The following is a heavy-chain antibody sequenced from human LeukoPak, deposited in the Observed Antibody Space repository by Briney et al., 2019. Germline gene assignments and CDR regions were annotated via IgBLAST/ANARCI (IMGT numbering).Heavy chain of an antibody. J-gene: IGHJ6*02. CDR3: ARGDGGGVLQRYYGMDV. CDR2: IWYDGSNK. D-gene: IGHD2/OR15-2a*01. CDR1: GFTFSSYG. Sequence: PGGSLRLSCAASGFTFSSYGMHWVRQAPGKGLEWVAVIWYDGSNKYYADSVKGRFTISRDNSKNTLYLQMNSLRVEDTAVYYCARGDGGGVLQRYYGMDVWGQGTTVTVSS. V-gene: IGHV3-33*01.